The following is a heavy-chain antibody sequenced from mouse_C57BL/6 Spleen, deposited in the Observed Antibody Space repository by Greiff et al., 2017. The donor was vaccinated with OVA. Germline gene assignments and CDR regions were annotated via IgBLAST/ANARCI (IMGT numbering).Heavy chain of an antibody. CDR2: VSSGSSTI. V-gene: IGHV5-17*01. CDR3: ATHSHYYGSSLFAY. J-gene: IGHJ3*01. Sequence: EVKVEESGGGLVKPGGSLKLSCAASGFTFSDYGMHWVRQAPEKGLEWVAYVSSGSSTIYYADTVKGRFTISRDNAKNTLFLQMTSLRSEDTAMYYCATHSHYYGSSLFAYWGQGTLVTVSA. CDR1: GFTFSDYG. D-gene: IGHD1-1*01.